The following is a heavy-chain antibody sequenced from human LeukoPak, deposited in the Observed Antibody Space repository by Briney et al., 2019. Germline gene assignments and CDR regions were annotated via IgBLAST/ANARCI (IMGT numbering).Heavy chain of an antibody. D-gene: IGHD2-21*02. CDR1: GGSISSYY. CDR3: ARAPSYCGGDCSVYFDY. J-gene: IGHJ4*02. CDR2: FYYSGST. Sequence: SETLSLTCTVSGGSISSYYWSWIRQPPGKGLEWIAYFYYSGSTNYNPSLRSRVTVSVDTSKNQFSLKLSSVPAADTAVYYCARAPSYCGGDCSVYFDYWGQGTLVTVSS. V-gene: IGHV4-59*01.